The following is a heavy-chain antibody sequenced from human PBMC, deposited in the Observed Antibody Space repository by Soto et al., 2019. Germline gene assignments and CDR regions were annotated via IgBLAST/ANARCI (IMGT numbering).Heavy chain of an antibody. Sequence: GASVKVSCKASGYTFTSYGIIWVRQAPGQGLEWMGWISAYNGNTNYAQKLQDRVTMTTDTSTSTAYMELRSLRSEDTAVYYCARDIVVVAAAIPTQGWFDPWGQGTLVTVSS. CDR3: ARDIVVVAAAIPTQGWFDP. V-gene: IGHV1-18*01. J-gene: IGHJ5*02. CDR1: GYTFTSYG. CDR2: ISAYNGNT. D-gene: IGHD2-2*02.